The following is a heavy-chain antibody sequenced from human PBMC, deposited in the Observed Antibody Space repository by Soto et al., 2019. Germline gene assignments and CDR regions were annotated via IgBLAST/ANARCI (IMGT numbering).Heavy chain of an antibody. D-gene: IGHD1-26*01. CDR3: ARDPDDSGSRHLGY. V-gene: IGHV1-69*08. CDR1: GGTFSSYT. Sequence: QVQLVQSGAEVKKPGSSVKVSCKASGGTFSSYTISWVRQAPGQGLEWMGRITPILGIANYAQKFQGRLTITADKSTSTAYMELSSLRSEDTAVYYCARDPDDSGSRHLGYWGQGTLVTVSS. CDR2: ITPILGIA. J-gene: IGHJ4*02.